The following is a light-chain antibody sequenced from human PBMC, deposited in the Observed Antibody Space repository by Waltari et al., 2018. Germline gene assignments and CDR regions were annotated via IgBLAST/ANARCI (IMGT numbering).Light chain of an antibody. J-gene: IGKJ4*01. CDR2: WAS. CDR3: QQYFAIPLT. V-gene: IGKV4-1*01. Sequence: DIVMTQSPDSLAVSLGERVTISCKSSQSVFYSSNNKNYVAWYQQKPGQPPRLVIYWASTRESGVPDRFSGSGSGTDFTLTISSLQAEDVAVYYCQQYFAIPLTFGGGTKVEIK. CDR1: QSVFYSSNNKNY.